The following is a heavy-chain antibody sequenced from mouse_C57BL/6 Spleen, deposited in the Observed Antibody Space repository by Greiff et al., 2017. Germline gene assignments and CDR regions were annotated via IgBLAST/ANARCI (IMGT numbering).Heavy chain of an antibody. CDR2: ISSGGDYI. Sequence: EVHLVESGEGLVKPGGSLKLSCAASGFTFSSYAMSWVRQTPEKRLEWVAYISSGGDYIYYADTVKGRFTISRDNARNTLYLQMSSLKSEDTAMYYCTRVGNSYAMDYWGQGTSVTVSS. CDR1: GFTFSSYA. V-gene: IGHV5-9-1*02. D-gene: IGHD2-1*01. CDR3: TRVGNSYAMDY. J-gene: IGHJ4*01.